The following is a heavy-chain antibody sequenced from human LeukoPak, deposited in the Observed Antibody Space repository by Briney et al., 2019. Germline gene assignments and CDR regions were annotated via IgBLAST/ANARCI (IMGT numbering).Heavy chain of an antibody. CDR1: GYTFTSYG. CDR3: ARVLEQAGTSGYYYYGMDV. V-gene: IGHV1-18*01. CDR2: ISAYNGNT. D-gene: IGHD6-19*01. J-gene: IGHJ6*02. Sequence: VASVKVSCKASGYTFTSYGISWVRQAPGQGLEWMGWISAYNGNTNYAQKLQGRVTMTTDTSTSTAYMELRSLRSDDTAVYYCARVLEQAGTSGYYYYGMDVWGQGTTVTVSS.